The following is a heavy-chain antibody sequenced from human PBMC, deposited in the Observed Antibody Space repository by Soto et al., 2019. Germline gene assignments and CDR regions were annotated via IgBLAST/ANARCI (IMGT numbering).Heavy chain of an antibody. J-gene: IGHJ4*02. V-gene: IGHV3-33*01. CDR3: ARDLVGLAVAGLPGY. Sequence: QVQLVESGGGVVQPGRSLRLSCAASGFTFSSYGMHWVRQAPGKGLEWVAVIWYDGSNKYYADSVKGRFTISRDNSKNTLYLQMNSLRAEDTAVYYCARDLVGLAVAGLPGYWGKGTLVTVSS. D-gene: IGHD6-19*01. CDR2: IWYDGSNK. CDR1: GFTFSSYG.